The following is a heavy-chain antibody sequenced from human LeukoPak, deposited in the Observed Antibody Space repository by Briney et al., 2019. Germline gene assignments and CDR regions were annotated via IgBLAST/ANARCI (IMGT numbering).Heavy chain of an antibody. CDR1: GYTFTDYY. D-gene: IGHD4-17*01. CDR3: VRVPYGADWYFDL. Sequence: GASVKVSCKASGYTFTDYYMHWVQQAPGKGLEWMGRVDPEDGETIYAEKFQGRVTITADTSTDTAYMELSSLRSEDTAVYYCVRVPYGADWYFDLWGRGTLVTVSS. CDR2: VDPEDGET. V-gene: IGHV1-69-2*01. J-gene: IGHJ2*01.